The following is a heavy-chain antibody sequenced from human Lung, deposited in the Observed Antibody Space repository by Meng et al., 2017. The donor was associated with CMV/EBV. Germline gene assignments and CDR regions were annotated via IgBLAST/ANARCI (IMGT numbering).Heavy chain of an antibody. D-gene: IGHD6-13*01. J-gene: IGHJ3*02. CDR3: ARDQVRAAAGIWEPDHAFDI. CDR1: GGSISSSSYY. CDR2: IYYSGST. Sequence: SETLSLTCTASGGSISSSSYYWGWIRQPPGKGLEWIGSIYYSGSTYYNPSLKSRVTISVDTSKNQFSLKLSSVTAADTAVYYCARDQVRAAAGIWEPDHAFDIWGQGTMVTVSS. V-gene: IGHV4-39*07.